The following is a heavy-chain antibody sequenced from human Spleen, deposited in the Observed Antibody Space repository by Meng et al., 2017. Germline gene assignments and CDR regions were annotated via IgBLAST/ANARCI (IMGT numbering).Heavy chain of an antibody. J-gene: IGHJ4*02. D-gene: IGHD2-15*01. CDR3: ASGTPGRSYCDY. V-gene: IGHV1-18*01. Sequence: QVHLLQAGPDVNKPGASLRVSCKASGYTFGSYGICWVRQAPGQGLEWMGWFVNYVDTYPAPKFQGRVTMTTDTHTNTAFMELRSLTSDDTAVYYCASGTPGRSYCDYWGQGTLVTVSS. CDR2: FVNYVDT. CDR1: GYTFGSYG.